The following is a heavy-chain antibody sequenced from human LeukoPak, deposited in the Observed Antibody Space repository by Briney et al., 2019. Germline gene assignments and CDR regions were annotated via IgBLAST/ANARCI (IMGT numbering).Heavy chain of an antibody. Sequence: TGGSLRLSCAASGFSFNSDWMDWVRQAPGKGLEWVANIKHDESEKNYLDSVKGRFTISRDNAQNSLYLQMNSLRAEDTAVYYCAKGSYDLFDYWGQGTLVTVSS. CDR1: GFSFNSDW. D-gene: IGHD5-12*01. CDR2: IKHDESEK. V-gene: IGHV3-7*03. CDR3: AKGSYDLFDY. J-gene: IGHJ4*02.